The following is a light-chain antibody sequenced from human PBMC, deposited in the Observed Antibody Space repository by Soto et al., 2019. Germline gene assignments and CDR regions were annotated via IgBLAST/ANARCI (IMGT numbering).Light chain of an antibody. Sequence: AIQMTQSTSSLSASVGVRVTISCRASQGIGNALGRYQQKTGKPPKVLIYGASNLQSGVPPRFSGSGSGTDFTLGISSLQPEDSATYYCLQDINYPWTFGQATKVEIK. CDR2: GAS. V-gene: IGKV1-6*01. CDR3: LQDINYPWT. J-gene: IGKJ1*01. CDR1: QGIGNA.